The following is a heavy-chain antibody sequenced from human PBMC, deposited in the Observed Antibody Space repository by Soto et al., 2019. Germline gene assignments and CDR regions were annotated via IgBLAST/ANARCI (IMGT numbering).Heavy chain of an antibody. V-gene: IGHV3-15*01. Sequence: PSGSIELSSAASGFTFTNAWMSWFRQAPGKGLEWVGRVKRKTNGGTTDYAAPVKDRFNISRDDSKNTLYLQMNNLKTEDTAVYYCATCYGSGTDCQEDYLAFWGQGTPVTVSS. CDR1: GFTFTNAW. J-gene: IGHJ4*02. D-gene: IGHD3-10*01. CDR2: VKRKTNGGTT. CDR3: ATCYGSGTDCQEDYLAF.